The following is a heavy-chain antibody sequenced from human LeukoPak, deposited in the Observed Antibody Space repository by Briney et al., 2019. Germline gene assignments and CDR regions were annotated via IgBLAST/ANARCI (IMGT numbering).Heavy chain of an antibody. CDR2: IYTSGST. CDR3: ARDGVVRGVISKPYYFDY. V-gene: IGHV4-4*07. J-gene: IGHJ4*02. Sequence: PSETLSLTCTVSGGSISSYYWSWIRQPAGKGLEWIGRIYTSGSTNYNPSLKSRVTMSVDTSKNQFSLKLSSVTAADTAVYYCARDGVVRGVISKPYYFDYWGQGTLVTVSS. CDR1: GGSISSYY. D-gene: IGHD3-10*01.